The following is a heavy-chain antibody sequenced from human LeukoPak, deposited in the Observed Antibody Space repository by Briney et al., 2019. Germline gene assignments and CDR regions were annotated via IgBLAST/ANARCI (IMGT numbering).Heavy chain of an antibody. CDR3: VKERGPFNDFDF. V-gene: IGHV3-33*06. D-gene: IGHD6-25*01. CDR1: GFTFSTYG. Sequence: GGSLRLSCGASGFTFSTYGMHWVRQAPGKGLEWVAVIWSDGNNKLYADSVKGRFTFSRDNSKNTLSLQMNSLRAEDTAMYYCVKERGPFNDFDFWGQGTMVTVSS. CDR2: IWSDGNNK. J-gene: IGHJ3*01.